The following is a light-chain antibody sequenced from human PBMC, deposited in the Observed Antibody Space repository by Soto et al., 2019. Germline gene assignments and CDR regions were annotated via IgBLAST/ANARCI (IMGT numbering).Light chain of an antibody. J-gene: IGLJ3*02. CDR3: SSYTTTTAWV. CDR2: EVS. V-gene: IGLV2-14*01. Sequence: ALTQPASVSGSPGQSITISCTGSSSDVGAYKYVSWFQQHPGKAPKLIIYEVSNRPSGVSDRFSGSKSGNTASLTISGLQAEDEADYHCSSYTTTTAWVFGGGTKVTVL. CDR1: SSDVGAYKY.